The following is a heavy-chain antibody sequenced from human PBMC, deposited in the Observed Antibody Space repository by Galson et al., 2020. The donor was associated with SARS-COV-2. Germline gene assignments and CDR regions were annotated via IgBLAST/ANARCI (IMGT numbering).Heavy chain of an antibody. V-gene: IGHV4-34*01. Sequence: SETLSLTCAVYGGSFSGYYWSWIRQPPGKGLEWIGEINHSGSTNYNPSLKSRVTISVDTSKNQFSLKLSSVTAADTAVYYCARILRYFDWRYFDYWGQGTLVTVS. CDR1: GGSFSGYY. CDR2: INHSGST. J-gene: IGHJ4*02. CDR3: ARILRYFDWRYFDY. D-gene: IGHD3-9*01.